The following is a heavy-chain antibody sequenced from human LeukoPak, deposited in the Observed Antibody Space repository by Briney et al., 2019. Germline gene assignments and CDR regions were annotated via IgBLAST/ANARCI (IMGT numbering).Heavy chain of an antibody. CDR2: IYYSGST. D-gene: IGHD3-10*01. CDR3: ARGTGRFGYFDH. J-gene: IGHJ4*02. V-gene: IGHV4-31*03. CDR1: GGSISSGGYY. Sequence: SQTLSLTCTVSGGSISSGGYYWSWIRQHPGKGLEWIGYIYYSGSTYYNPSLNRRFTISVDMSKNQFSLKLTSVTAADTAVYYCARGTGRFGYFDHWGRGALVTVSS.